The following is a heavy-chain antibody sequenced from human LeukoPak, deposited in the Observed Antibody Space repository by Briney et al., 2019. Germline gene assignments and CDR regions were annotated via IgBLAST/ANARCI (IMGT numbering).Heavy chain of an antibody. D-gene: IGHD6-19*01. CDR3: AKDGTYSSGWYRRVDY. J-gene: IGHJ4*02. V-gene: IGHV3-30*02. CDR1: GFTFSSYG. Sequence: GGSLRLSCAASGFTFSSYGMHWVRQAPGKGLEWVAFIRYDGSSKYYADSVKGRFTISRDNSKNTLYLQMNSLRAEDTAVYYCAKDGTYSSGWYRRVDYWGQGTLVTVSS. CDR2: IRYDGSSK.